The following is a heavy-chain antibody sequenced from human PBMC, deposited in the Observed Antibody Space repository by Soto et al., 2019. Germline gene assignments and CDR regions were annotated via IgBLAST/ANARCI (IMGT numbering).Heavy chain of an antibody. J-gene: IGHJ6*02. V-gene: IGHV3-48*03. D-gene: IGHD5-18*01. CDR2: ISSSGSTI. CDR3: ARVLLDTASYYYYGMDV. Sequence: EVQLVESGGGLVQPGGSLRLSCAASGFTFSSYEMNWVRQAPGKGLEWVSYISSSGSTIYYADSVKGRFTISRDNAKNSLYLQMNSLRAEDTAVYYCARVLLDTASYYYYGMDVWGHGTTVTVSS. CDR1: GFTFSSYE.